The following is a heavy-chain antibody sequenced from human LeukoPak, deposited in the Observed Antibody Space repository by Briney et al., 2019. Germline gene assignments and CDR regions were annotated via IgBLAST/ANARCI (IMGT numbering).Heavy chain of an antibody. D-gene: IGHD6-19*01. J-gene: IGHJ1*01. Sequence: GGSLRLSCVVSGFSVRTHYMSWVRQAPAKGLEWVSVIYNDGSTYYSDSVKGRFPISRDNSKNALYLQMNSLRVDDTAVYYCARTGYSSGWFNDHWGQGTLVTVSS. CDR3: ARTGYSSGWFNDH. V-gene: IGHV3-53*01. CDR2: IYNDGST. CDR1: GFSVRTHY.